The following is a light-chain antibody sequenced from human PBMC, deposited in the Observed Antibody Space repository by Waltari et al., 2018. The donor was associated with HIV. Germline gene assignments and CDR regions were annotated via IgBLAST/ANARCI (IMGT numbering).Light chain of an antibody. V-gene: IGKV1-39*01. Sequence: DIQMTQSPSPLSASVGDTVVINCRASQSITYFLNWYQVKPGKAPALLVSRASSLQSGVPSRFVGSGSGTDFTLTIKNLQPGDVATYFCQQSDSFPYTFGPGTKLDI. CDR3: QQSDSFPYT. J-gene: IGKJ2*01. CDR1: QSITYF. CDR2: RAS.